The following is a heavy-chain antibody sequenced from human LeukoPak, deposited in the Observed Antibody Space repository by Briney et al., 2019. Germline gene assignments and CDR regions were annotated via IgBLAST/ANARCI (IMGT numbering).Heavy chain of an antibody. CDR2: INHSGST. D-gene: IGHD3-9*01. Sequence: SETLSLTCAVYGGSFSGYYWSWIRQPPGKGLEWIGEINHSGSTNYNPSLKSRVTISVDTSKNQFSLKLSSVTAADTAVYYCARFPPFDWLLDYWGQGTLVTVSS. CDR3: ARFPPFDWLLDY. V-gene: IGHV4-34*01. CDR1: GGSFSGYY. J-gene: IGHJ4*02.